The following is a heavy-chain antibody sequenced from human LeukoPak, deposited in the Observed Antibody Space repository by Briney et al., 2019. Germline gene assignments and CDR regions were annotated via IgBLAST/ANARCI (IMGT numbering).Heavy chain of an antibody. D-gene: IGHD3-22*01. V-gene: IGHV4-39*07. CDR3: ARGESAGYDSSGYYRQYYFDY. J-gene: IGHJ4*02. CDR1: GGSISSSSYY. Sequence: SETLSLTCTVSGGSISSSSYYWGWIRQPPGKGLEWIGSIYYSGSTYYNPSLESRVTISVDTSKNQFSLKLSSVTAADTAVYYCARGESAGYDSSGYYRQYYFDYWGQGTLVTVSS. CDR2: IYYSGST.